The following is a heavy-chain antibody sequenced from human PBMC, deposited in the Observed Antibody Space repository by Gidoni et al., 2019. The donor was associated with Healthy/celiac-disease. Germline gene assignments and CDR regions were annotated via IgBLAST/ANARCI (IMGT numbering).Heavy chain of an antibody. D-gene: IGHD4-17*01. Sequence: EVQLVESGGGLVKPGGSLRPSCAASGFTSRSHSMNWVRQAPGKGLEWVSSISSRSSYIYYADSVKGRFTISRDNAKNSLYLQMNSLRAEDTAVYYCAREDYGPQGFLYYGMDVWGQGTTVTVSS. CDR1: GFTSRSHS. CDR3: AREDYGPQGFLYYGMDV. J-gene: IGHJ6*02. CDR2: ISSRSSYI. V-gene: IGHV3-21*01.